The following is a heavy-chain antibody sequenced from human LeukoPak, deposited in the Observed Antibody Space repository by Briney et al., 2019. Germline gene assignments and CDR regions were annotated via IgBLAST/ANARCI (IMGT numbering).Heavy chain of an antibody. Sequence: GGSLRLSCAASGFTFNNYWMSWVRQAPGKGLEWVANIKQDGSEKYYVDSVEGRFTISRDNAKNSLYLQMNSLRAEDTAVYYCARSPRYCGGGSCFREYFQHWGQGTLVTVSS. V-gene: IGHV3-7*01. CDR1: GFTFNNYW. CDR2: IKQDGSEK. CDR3: ARSPRYCGGGSCFREYFQH. D-gene: IGHD2-15*01. J-gene: IGHJ1*01.